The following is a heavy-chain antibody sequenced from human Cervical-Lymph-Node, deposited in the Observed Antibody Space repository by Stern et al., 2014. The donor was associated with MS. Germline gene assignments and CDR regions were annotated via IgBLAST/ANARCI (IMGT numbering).Heavy chain of an antibody. D-gene: IGHD1-1*01. Sequence: QLVQSGAEVKKPGASVKVPCKASGYIFTGYYLHWVRQAPGQGLEWMGRIDPNSGDTKYAQNFQDRVTMTRDTSISTAYMELSRLRSDDTAVYYCARSLNWNDVEDYHYGLDVWGQGTTVTVS. J-gene: IGHJ6*02. V-gene: IGHV1-2*06. CDR1: GYIFTGYY. CDR2: IDPNSGDT. CDR3: ARSLNWNDVEDYHYGLDV.